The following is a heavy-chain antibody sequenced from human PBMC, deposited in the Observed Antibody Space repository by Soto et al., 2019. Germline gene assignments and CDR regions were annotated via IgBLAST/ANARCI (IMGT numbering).Heavy chain of an antibody. V-gene: IGHV3-74*01. CDR2: INSDGSTT. Sequence: GGSLRLSCAVCGFTFSSYWMHWVRQSPGKGLVWVSRINSDGSTTSYADSVKGRFTISRDNAKNTLYLQMNSLRAEDTAVYYCARGVYGMDVWGQGTTVTVSS. CDR1: GFTFSSYW. J-gene: IGHJ6*02. CDR3: ARGVYGMDV.